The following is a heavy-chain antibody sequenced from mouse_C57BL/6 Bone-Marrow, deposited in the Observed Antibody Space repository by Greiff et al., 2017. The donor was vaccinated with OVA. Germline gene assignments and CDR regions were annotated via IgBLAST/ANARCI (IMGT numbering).Heavy chain of an antibody. D-gene: IGHD2-4*01. CDR3: ARAYYDYPWFVS. V-gene: IGHV14-3*01. Sequence: EVQLVESVAELVRPGASVKLSCTASGFNIKNTYMHWVKQRPEQGLEWIGRIDPANGNTKYAPKFQGKATITADTSSNTAYLQLSSLTSEDTAIFSGARAYYDYPWFVSGGQGTRVTVPA. J-gene: IGHJ3*01. CDR2: IDPANGNT. CDR1: GFNIKNTY.